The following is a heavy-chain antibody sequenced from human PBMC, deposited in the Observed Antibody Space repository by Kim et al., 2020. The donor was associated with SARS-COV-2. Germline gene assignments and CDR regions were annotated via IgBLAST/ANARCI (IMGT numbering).Heavy chain of an antibody. CDR1: GGTLSNSA. CDR2: IIPVLGTA. D-gene: IGHD3-16*02. Sequence: SVKVSCKASGGTLSNSALSWLRQAPGQGPEWMGGIIPVLGTANYAQEFNGRVTLTEDASTDEALMELRSLTSEATGVYFCASVSRRIGEKVSDL. CDR3: ASVSRRIGEKVSDL. J-gene: IGHJ2*01. V-gene: IGHV1-69*13.